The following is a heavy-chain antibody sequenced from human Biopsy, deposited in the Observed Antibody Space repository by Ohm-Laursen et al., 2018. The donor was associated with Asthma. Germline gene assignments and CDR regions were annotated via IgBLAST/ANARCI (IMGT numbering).Heavy chain of an antibody. CDR1: GGYTGSSDHH. J-gene: IGHJ6*02. CDR3: ARVVSYGDIFFGIDV. CDR2: VFWSGST. D-gene: IGHD4-17*01. Sequence: TLSLTCRVSGGYTGSSDHHWAWIRQAPGKGLEWIGFVFWSGSTHYSRSLERRVSISIDTATNEFSMKLWSGTPADTAVYFCARVVSYGDIFFGIDVWGPGNTVVVS. V-gene: IGHV4-30-4*01.